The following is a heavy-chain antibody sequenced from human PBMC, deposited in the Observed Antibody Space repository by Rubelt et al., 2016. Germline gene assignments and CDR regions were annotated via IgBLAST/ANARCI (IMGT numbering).Heavy chain of an antibody. V-gene: IGHV3-21*01. CDR3: ARWPIDY. CDR1: GFTFSSYA. Sequence: MHLVESGGGVVQPGRSLRLSCAASGFTFSSYAVHWVRQAPGKGLEWVSSISSSSSYIYYADSVKGRFTISRDNAKNSLYLQMNSLRAEDTAVYYCARWPIDYWGQGTLVTVSS. J-gene: IGHJ4*02. CDR2: ISSSSSYI.